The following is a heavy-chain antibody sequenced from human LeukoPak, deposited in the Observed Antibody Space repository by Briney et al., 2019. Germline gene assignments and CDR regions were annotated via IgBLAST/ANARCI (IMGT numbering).Heavy chain of an antibody. CDR3: ARGNSGTSYIGYYYGMDV. D-gene: IGHD1-26*01. CDR2: IYSGGRT. CDR1: GFIVSSNY. J-gene: IGHJ6*02. V-gene: IGHV3-53*01. Sequence: GGSLRLSCAASGFIVSSNYMSWVRQAPGKGLEWVSVIYSGGRTYYADSVKGRFTISRDNSKNTLHLQMNSLRVEDTAVYYCARGNSGTSYIGYYYGMDVWGQGTTVTVSS.